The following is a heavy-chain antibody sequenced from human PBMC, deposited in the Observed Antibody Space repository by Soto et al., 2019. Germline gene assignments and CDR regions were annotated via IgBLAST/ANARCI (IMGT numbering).Heavy chain of an antibody. J-gene: IGHJ3*02. D-gene: IGHD3-22*01. V-gene: IGHV1-18*01. CDR3: ARRGYDSSDHAFDI. Sequence: GSVKASFKDSRYIFSTHGMSLARPAPGQGLEWMGWISAYNRNTNYAQKLQGRVTMTTDTSTSTAYMELRSLRSDDTAVYYCARRGYDSSDHAFDIWGRGTLFTRSS. CDR1: RYIFSTHG. CDR2: ISAYNRNT.